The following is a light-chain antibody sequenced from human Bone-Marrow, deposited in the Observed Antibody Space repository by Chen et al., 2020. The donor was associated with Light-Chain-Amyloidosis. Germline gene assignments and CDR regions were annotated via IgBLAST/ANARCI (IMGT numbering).Light chain of an antibody. J-gene: IGLJ2*01. V-gene: IGLV3-25*03. CDR1: DFTTKY. CDR3: QSADSSGTYEVI. CDR2: RDT. Sequence: SYELTQPPSVSLSPGQTARLTCSGDDFTTKYVYWYPQKPGQAPVMGIHRDTERPSGISERFSGSSSGTTATLTISGVQAEDEADYHCQSADSSGTYEVIFGGGTKLTVL.